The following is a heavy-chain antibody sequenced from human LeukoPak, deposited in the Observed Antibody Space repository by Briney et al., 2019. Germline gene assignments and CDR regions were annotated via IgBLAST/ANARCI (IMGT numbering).Heavy chain of an antibody. CDR1: GGSVSSGSYY. CDR3: AREGANQRYCSSTSCYPYNWFDP. CDR2: IYYSGST. J-gene: IGHJ5*02. V-gene: IGHV4-61*01. Sequence: SETLSLTCTVSGGSVSSGSYYWSWIRQPPGKGLERIGYIYYSGSTNYNPSLKSRVTISVDTSKNQFSLKLSSVTAADTAVYYCAREGANQRYCSSTSCYPYNWFDPWGQGTLVTVSS. D-gene: IGHD2-2*01.